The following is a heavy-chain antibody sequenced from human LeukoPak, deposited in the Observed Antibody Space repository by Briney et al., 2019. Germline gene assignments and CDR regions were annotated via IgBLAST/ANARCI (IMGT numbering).Heavy chain of an antibody. Sequence: GGSLRLSCDASGFPFSSYGMSWVRQAPGKGLEWVSAISGSGGNTYYADSVKGRFTIYRDNSKNTLYLQMNSRRAEDTAVYYCAKESKYYPWGQGTLVTVSS. J-gene: IGHJ5*02. D-gene: IGHD3-10*01. V-gene: IGHV3-23*01. CDR3: AKESKYYP. CDR2: ISGSGGNT. CDR1: GFPFSSYG.